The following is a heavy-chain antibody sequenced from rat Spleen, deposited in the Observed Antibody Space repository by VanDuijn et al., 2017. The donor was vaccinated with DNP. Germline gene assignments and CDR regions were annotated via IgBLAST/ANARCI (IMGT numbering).Heavy chain of an antibody. CDR3: AKAMYTTGWGAY. Sequence: EVQLEESGGGLVQPGSPLKLSCAASGFTFSSNWLSWIRQAPGKGLEWIATITPDGLNTYYPDSVKGRFTISRDNAENTVYLQMNSLRSEDTATYYCAKAMYTTGWGAYWGQGTLVTVSS. CDR1: GFTFSSNW. J-gene: IGHJ3*01. CDR2: ITPDGLNT. V-gene: IGHV5-58*01. D-gene: IGHD1-6*01.